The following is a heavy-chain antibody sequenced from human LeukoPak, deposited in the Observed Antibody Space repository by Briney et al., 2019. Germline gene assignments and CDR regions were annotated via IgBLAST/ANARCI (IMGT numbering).Heavy chain of an antibody. CDR3: ARDGVRDGLYFDC. Sequence: VGSLRLSCAASGFTFSSHWMSWVRQAPGKGLEWVANINQDGSDKYYVDSVKGRFTISRDNAKNSLYLQMNSLRAEDTALYYCARDGVRDGLYFDCWGQGTLVTVSS. CDR2: INQDGSDK. D-gene: IGHD5-24*01. CDR1: GFTFSSHW. J-gene: IGHJ4*02. V-gene: IGHV3-7*01.